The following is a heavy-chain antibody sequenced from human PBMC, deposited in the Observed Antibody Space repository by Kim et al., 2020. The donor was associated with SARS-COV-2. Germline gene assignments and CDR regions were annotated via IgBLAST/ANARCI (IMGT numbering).Heavy chain of an antibody. CDR1: GYTFSIYY. CDR2: INPSTSNT. V-gene: IGHV1-46*01. Sequence: ASVKVSCKASGYTFSIYYMHWVRQAPGQGLEWMGIINPSTSNTVYAQKFQGRVTMTSDTSTSTVYMEMSSLTSDDTAGYYCASGLGMVSDYWGPGTLVTV. CDR3: ASGLGMVSDY. D-gene: IGHD5-18*01. J-gene: IGHJ4*02.